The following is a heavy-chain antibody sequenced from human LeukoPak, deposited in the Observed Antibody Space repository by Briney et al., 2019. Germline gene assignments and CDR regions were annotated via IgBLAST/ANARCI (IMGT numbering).Heavy chain of an antibody. Sequence: ASVKVSCKASGYTFTGYYMHWVRQAPGQGLEWTGWINPNSGGTNYAQKFQGRVTMTRDTSISTAYMELSRLRSDDTAVYYCAREGDYYDSSGYWRWFDPWGQGTLVTVSS. CDR1: GYTFTGYY. V-gene: IGHV1-2*02. CDR2: INPNSGGT. J-gene: IGHJ5*02. D-gene: IGHD3-22*01. CDR3: AREGDYYDSSGYWRWFDP.